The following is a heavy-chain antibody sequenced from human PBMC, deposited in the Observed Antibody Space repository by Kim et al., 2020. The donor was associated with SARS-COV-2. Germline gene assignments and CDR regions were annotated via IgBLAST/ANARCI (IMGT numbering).Heavy chain of an antibody. CDR2: ISSNGGST. V-gene: IGHV3-64D*09. CDR3: VKGMIAYCGGDCWGYFDY. D-gene: IGHD2-21*02. CDR1: GFTFSSYA. Sequence: GGSLRLSCSASGFTFSSYAMHWVRQAPGKGLEYVSAISSNGGSTYYADSVKGRFTISRDNSKNTLYLQMSSLRAEDTAVYYCVKGMIAYCGGDCWGYFDYWGQGTLVTVSS. J-gene: IGHJ4*02.